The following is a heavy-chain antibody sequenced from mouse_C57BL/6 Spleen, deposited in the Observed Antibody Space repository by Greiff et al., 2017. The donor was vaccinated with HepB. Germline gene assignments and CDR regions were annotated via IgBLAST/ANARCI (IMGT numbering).Heavy chain of an antibody. CDR2: ISDGGSYT. CDR1: GFTFSSYA. CDR3: AREQGGYYGSSPLAY. Sequence: EVHLVESGGGLVKPGGSLKLSCAASGFTFSSYAMSWVRQTPEKRLEWVATISDGGSYTYYPDNVKGRFTISRDNAKNNLYLQMSHLKSEDTAMYYCAREQGGYYGSSPLAYWGQGTLVTVSA. J-gene: IGHJ3*01. D-gene: IGHD1-1*01. V-gene: IGHV5-4*01.